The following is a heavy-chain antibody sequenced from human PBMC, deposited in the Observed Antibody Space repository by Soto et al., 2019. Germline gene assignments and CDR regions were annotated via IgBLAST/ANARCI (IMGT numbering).Heavy chain of an antibody. J-gene: IGHJ3*02. V-gene: IGHV1-69*13. CDR3: ARPLGYCSSTSCYDAFDI. D-gene: IGHD2-2*01. CDR1: GGTFSSYA. Sequence: ASVKVSCKASGGTFSSYAISWVRQAPGQGLEWMGGIIPIFGTANYAQKFQGRVTITADESTSTAYMELSSLRSEDTAVYYCARPLGYCSSTSCYDAFDIWGQGTMVTVSS. CDR2: IIPIFGTA.